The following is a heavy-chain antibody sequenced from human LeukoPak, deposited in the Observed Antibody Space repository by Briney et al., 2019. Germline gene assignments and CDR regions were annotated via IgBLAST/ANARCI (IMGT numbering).Heavy chain of an antibody. CDR1: GCTFTGYY. J-gene: IGHJ4*02. D-gene: IGHD6-6*01. CDR3: ARESIAARYFDY. Sequence: ASVKVSCKASGCTFTGYYMHWVRQAPGQGLEWMGRINPNSGGTNYAQRFQGRVTMTRDTSISTAYMELSRLRSDDTAVYYCARESIAARYFDYWGQGTLVTVSS. V-gene: IGHV1-2*06. CDR2: INPNSGGT.